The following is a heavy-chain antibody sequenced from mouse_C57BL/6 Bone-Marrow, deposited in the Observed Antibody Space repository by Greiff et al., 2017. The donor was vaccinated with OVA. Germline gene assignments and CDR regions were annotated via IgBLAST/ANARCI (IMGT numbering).Heavy chain of an antibody. CDR1: GYTFTSYW. CDR3: AGFFTAGATRGDYYAMDY. J-gene: IGHJ4*01. CDR2: IDPNSGST. V-gene: IGHV1-64*01. Sequence: QVQLKQPGAELVKPGASVKLSCKASGYTFTSYWMPWVKQRPGQGLEWIGMIDPNSGSTNYNEKFKSKATLTVDKSSSTAYMQLSSLTSEDSAVYYCAGFFTAGATRGDYYAMDYWGQGTSVTVSS. D-gene: IGHD3-1*01.